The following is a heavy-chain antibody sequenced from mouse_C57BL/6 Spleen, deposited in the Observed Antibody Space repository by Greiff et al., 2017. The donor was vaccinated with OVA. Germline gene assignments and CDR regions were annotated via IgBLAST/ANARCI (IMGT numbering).Heavy chain of an antibody. J-gene: IGHJ4*01. CDR1: GYTFTDYE. Sequence: VQLQQSGAELVRPGASVTLSCKASGYTFTDYEMHWVKQTPVHGLGWIGAIDPETGGSAYNQKFKGKAILTADKSSSTAYMELRSLTSEDSAVYYCTRRGGLAMDYWGQGTSVTVSS. CDR2: IDPETGGS. CDR3: TRRGGLAMDY. V-gene: IGHV1-15*01. D-gene: IGHD3-3*01.